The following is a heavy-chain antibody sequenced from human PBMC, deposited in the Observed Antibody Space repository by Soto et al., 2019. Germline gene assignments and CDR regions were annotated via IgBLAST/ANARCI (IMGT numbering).Heavy chain of an antibody. CDR3: ARGCTRAAAGTRFCYYGMDV. CDR1: GGSISSGDYY. Sequence: QVQLQESGPGLVKPSQTLSLTCTVSGGSISSGDYYWSWIRQPPGKGLEWIGYIYYSGSTYYNPSLKSRVTISVDTSKNQFSLKLSSVTAADTAVYYCARGCTRAAAGTRFCYYGMDVWGQGTTVTVSS. CDR2: IYYSGST. V-gene: IGHV4-30-4*01. J-gene: IGHJ6*02. D-gene: IGHD6-13*01.